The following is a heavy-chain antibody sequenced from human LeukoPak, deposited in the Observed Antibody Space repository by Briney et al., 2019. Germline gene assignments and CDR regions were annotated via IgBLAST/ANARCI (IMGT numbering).Heavy chain of an antibody. V-gene: IGHV3-21*01. CDR1: GFTFSSYS. J-gene: IGHJ4*02. D-gene: IGHD1-26*01. CDR3: ARDKAVGPTLLDY. Sequence: GGSLRLSCAASGFTFSSYSMNWVRQAPGKGLEWVSSISSSSTFIYYADSVKGRFTISRDNAKNPLFLQMNSLRAEDTAVYYCARDKAVGPTLLDYWGQGTLVTVSS. CDR2: ISSSSTFI.